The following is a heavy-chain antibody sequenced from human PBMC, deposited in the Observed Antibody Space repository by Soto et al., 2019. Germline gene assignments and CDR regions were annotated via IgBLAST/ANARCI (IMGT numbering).Heavy chain of an antibody. CDR3: AKDRGSIAATVEYDY. D-gene: IGHD6-6*01. Sequence: PGGALRLPWAASGFTFSSYGIHLVPPAPSKGLEWVAVISYDGSNKYYADSVKGRFTISRDNSKNTLYLQMNSLRAEDTAVYYCAKDRGSIAATVEYDYWGQGTLVTVSS. CDR2: ISYDGSNK. V-gene: IGHV3-30*18. J-gene: IGHJ4*02. CDR1: GFTFSSYG.